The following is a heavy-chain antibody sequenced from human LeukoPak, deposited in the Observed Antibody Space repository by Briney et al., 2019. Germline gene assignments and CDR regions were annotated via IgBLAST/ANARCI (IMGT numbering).Heavy chain of an antibody. CDR1: GFTFTTYA. Sequence: GGSLRLSCAASGFTFTTYAVSWVRQAPGKGLEWGSAISGGGGSTYYADSVKGRFTISRDNSKKTLFLQINSLRAEDTAVYYCAKASYGDYAFDYWGQGTLVTVSS. CDR3: AKASYGDYAFDY. J-gene: IGHJ4*02. V-gene: IGHV3-23*01. CDR2: ISGGGGST. D-gene: IGHD4-17*01.